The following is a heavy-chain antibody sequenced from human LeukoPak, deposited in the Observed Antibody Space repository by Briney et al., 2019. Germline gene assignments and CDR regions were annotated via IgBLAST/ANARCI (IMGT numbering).Heavy chain of an antibody. J-gene: IGHJ1*01. CDR3: ARGEQACVGFGDTAFHH. CDR1: GGGFSSYA. Sequence: ASVKLSCTASGGGFSSYAVSWVRQPPGQGLEWMGGIIHILGIPNYAQKFQGRVTITADESTSTANMELSSLRSEDTAVYYCARGEQACVGFGDTAFHHWGQGTLVTVSS. CDR2: IIHILGIP. D-gene: IGHD3-10*01. V-gene: IGHV1-69*10.